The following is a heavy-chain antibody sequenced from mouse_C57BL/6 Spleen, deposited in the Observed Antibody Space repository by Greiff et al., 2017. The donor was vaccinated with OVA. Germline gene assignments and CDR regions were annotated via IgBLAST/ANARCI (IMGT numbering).Heavy chain of an antibody. D-gene: IGHD1-1*01. CDR1: GYTFTDYY. V-gene: IGHV1-26*01. J-gene: IGHJ2*01. CDR2: INPNNGGT. CDR3: ARSLITTVVATDFDY. Sequence: EVKLQQSGPELVKPGASVKISCKASGYTFTDYYMNWVKQSHGKSLEWIGDINPNNGGTSYNQKFKGKATLTVDKSSSTAYMELRSLTSEDSAVYYCARSLITTVVATDFDYWGQGTTLTVSS.